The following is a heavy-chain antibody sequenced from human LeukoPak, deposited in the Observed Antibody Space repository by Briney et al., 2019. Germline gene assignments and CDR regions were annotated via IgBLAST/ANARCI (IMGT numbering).Heavy chain of an antibody. Sequence: SVKVSCKASGGTFSSYAISWVRQAPGQGLEWMGRIIPILAIAKYAQKFQGRVTITADKSTSTAYMELSSLRSDDTAMYYCASGHYGDYGQWSSMNYWGQGTLVTVSS. J-gene: IGHJ4*02. CDR3: ASGHYGDYGQWSSMNY. CDR1: GGTFSSYA. D-gene: IGHD4-17*01. V-gene: IGHV1-69*04. CDR2: IIPILAIA.